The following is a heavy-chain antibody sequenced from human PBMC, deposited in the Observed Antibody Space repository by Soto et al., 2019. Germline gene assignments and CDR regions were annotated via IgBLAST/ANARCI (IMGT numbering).Heavy chain of an antibody. Sequence: GGSLRLSCAASGFTFISYWMSWVRQAPGKGLEWVANIKQDGSEKYYVDSVKGRFTISRDNAKNSLYLQMNSLRAEDTAVYYCARRGPYYDILTGYPHDAFDIWGQGTMVTVSS. J-gene: IGHJ3*02. V-gene: IGHV3-7*01. CDR2: IKQDGSEK. CDR3: ARRGPYYDILTGYPHDAFDI. D-gene: IGHD3-9*01. CDR1: GFTFISYW.